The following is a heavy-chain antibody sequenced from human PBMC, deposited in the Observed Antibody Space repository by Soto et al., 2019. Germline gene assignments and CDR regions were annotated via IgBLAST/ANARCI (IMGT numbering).Heavy chain of an antibody. J-gene: IGHJ4*02. Sequence: GGSLRLSCAASGFTFSNYAMSWVRQAPGKGLEWVSGISGSGGSTYYADSVKGRFAISRDNSKNTLYLQMNSLRAEDTAVYYCAKTPSYYYGSGSYYRHFDYWGQGALVTVSS. CDR2: ISGSGGST. V-gene: IGHV3-23*01. CDR1: GFTFSNYA. D-gene: IGHD3-10*01. CDR3: AKTPSYYYGSGSYYRHFDY.